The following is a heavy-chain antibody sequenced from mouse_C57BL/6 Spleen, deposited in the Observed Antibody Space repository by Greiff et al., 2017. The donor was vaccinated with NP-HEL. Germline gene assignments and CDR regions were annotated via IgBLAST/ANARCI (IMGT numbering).Heavy chain of an antibody. Sequence: VQLQQSGPELVKPGASVKMSCKASGYTFTDYNMHWVKQSHGKSLEWIGYINPNNGGTSYNQKFKGKATLTVNKSSSTAYMELRSLTSEDSAVYYCAPTTVVADWYFDVWGTGTTVTVSS. CDR2: INPNNGGT. CDR3: APTTVVADWYFDV. CDR1: GYTFTDYN. J-gene: IGHJ1*03. V-gene: IGHV1-22*01. D-gene: IGHD1-1*01.